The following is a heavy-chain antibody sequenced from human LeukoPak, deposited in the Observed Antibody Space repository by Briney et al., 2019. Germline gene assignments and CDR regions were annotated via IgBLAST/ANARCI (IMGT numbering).Heavy chain of an antibody. V-gene: IGHV1-2*02. J-gene: IGHJ4*02. CDR1: RYTFTAYY. CDR2: INPNSGAT. D-gene: IGHD3-22*01. Sequence: ASVKVSCKASRYTFTAYYIHWVRQAPGQRLEWMGWINPNSGATNYAQKFQDRVTMTRDTSFSTAYMELSRLRSDDTALYYCARDQNYYDSTSYYGMDYWGQGTLVTVAS. CDR3: ARDQNYYDSTSYYGMDY.